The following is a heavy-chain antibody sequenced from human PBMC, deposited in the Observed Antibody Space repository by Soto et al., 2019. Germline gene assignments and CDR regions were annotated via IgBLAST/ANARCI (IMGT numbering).Heavy chain of an antibody. CDR3: ARDWRDKGWFDP. V-gene: IGHV4-34*01. CDR1: CGSFSGYY. Sequence: SETLSLTCAVYCGSFSGYYWSWIRQPPGKGLEWIGEINHSGSTNYNPSLKSRVTISVDTSKNQFSLKLSSVTAADTAVYYCARDWRDKGWFDPWGQGTLVTVSS. CDR2: INHSGST. D-gene: IGHD1-1*01. J-gene: IGHJ5*02.